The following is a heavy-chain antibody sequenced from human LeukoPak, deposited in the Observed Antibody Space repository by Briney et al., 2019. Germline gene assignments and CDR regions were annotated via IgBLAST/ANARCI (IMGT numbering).Heavy chain of an antibody. CDR1: GGSISSGGYY. V-gene: IGHV4-31*03. Sequence: SQTLSLTCTVSGGSISSGGYYWSWIRQHPGKGLEWIGYIYYSGSTYYNPSLKSRVTISVDTSKNQFSLKLSSVTAADTAVYYGARDSITMPYYFDYWGQGTLVTVSS. D-gene: IGHD3-10*01. CDR2: IYYSGST. J-gene: IGHJ4*02. CDR3: ARDSITMPYYFDY.